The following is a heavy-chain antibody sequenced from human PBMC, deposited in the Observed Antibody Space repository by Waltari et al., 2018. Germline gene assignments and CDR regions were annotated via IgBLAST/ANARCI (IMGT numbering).Heavy chain of an antibody. D-gene: IGHD1-1*01. CDR3: ARAGVATNWNLFL. CDR2: IYYSGST. Sequence: QVQLQESGPGLVKPSQTLSLTCTVSGGSISRGGYYWSWIRQHPGKGLEWIGYIYYSGSTYYNPSLKSRVTISVDTSKNQFSLKLSSVTAADTAVYYCARAGVATNWNLFLWGQGTLVTVSS. J-gene: IGHJ4*02. CDR1: GGSISRGGYY. V-gene: IGHV4-31*03.